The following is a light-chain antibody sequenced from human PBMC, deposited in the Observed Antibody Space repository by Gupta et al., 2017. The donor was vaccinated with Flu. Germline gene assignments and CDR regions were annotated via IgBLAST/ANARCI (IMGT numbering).Light chain of an antibody. V-gene: IGLV2-14*01. J-gene: IGLJ2*01. CDR3: SSYTSSSTSVV. Sequence: ITISCTGTSSDVGGYNYVSWYQQHPGKAPKLMIYEVSNRPSGVSNRFSGSKSGNTAFLTISGLQAEDEADYYCSSYTSSSTSVVFGGGTKLTVL. CDR2: EVS. CDR1: SSDVGGYNY.